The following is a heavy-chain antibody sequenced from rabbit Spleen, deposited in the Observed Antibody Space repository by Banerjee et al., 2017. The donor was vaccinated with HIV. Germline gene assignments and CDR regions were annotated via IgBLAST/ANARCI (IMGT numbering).Heavy chain of an antibody. CDR3: VRDRQYGGASAFAIYLDL. CDR1: GFSFNSGYD. Sequence: QSLEESGGGLVKPGAYLTLTCKASGFSFNSGYDMCWVRQAPGKGLEWIACVYAGSSGSTYSATWAKGRFTISKTSSTTVTLQMTSLTAADTATYFCVRDRQYGGASAFAIYLDLWGPGTLVTVS. V-gene: IGHV1S40*01. J-gene: IGHJ4*01. D-gene: IGHD6-1*01. CDR2: VYAGSSGST.